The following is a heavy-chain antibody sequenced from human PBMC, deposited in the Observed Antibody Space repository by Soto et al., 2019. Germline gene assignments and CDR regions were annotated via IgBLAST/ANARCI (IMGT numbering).Heavy chain of an antibody. J-gene: IGHJ4*02. CDR2: IKQDGSEI. D-gene: IGHD2-15*01. Sequence: GGSLRLSCAASGFTFSRYWMTGVRQAPGRGLEWVANIKQDGSEIYYVDSVKGRFTISRDNAENSLYLQMNSLRAEDTAVYYCARDPVCSGGSCYDYWGPGTLVTVSS. CDR3: ARDPVCSGGSCYDY. V-gene: IGHV3-7*01. CDR1: GFTFSRYW.